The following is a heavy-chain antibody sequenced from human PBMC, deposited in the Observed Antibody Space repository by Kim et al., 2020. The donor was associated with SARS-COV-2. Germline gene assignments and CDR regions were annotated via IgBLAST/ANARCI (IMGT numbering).Heavy chain of an antibody. V-gene: IGHV3-9*01. D-gene: IGHD2-2*01. CDR2: ISWNSGSI. J-gene: IGHJ6*01. CDR1: GFTFDDYA. CDR3: AKGCSRTSCYVDYYYYG. Sequence: GGSLRLSCAASGFTFDDYAMHWVRQAPGKGLEWVSGISWNSGSIGYADSVKGRFTISRDNAKNSLYLQMNSLRAEDTALYYCAKGCSRTSCYVDYYYYG.